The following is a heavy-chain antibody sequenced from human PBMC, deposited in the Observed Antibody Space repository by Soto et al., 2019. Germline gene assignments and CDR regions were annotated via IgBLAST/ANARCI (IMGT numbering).Heavy chain of an antibody. D-gene: IGHD5-12*01. CDR1: GGSISSGGYS. V-gene: IGHV4-30-2*01. CDR2: IYHSGST. CDR3: ARRRGFPYYYGMDV. Sequence: QLQLQESGSGLVKPSQTLSLTCAVSGGSISSGGYSWSWIRQPPGKGLEWIGYIYHSGSTYYNPPRKSRVTISVDRSKNQFSLKLSSVTAADTAVYYCARRRGFPYYYGMDVWGQGTTVTVSS. J-gene: IGHJ6*02.